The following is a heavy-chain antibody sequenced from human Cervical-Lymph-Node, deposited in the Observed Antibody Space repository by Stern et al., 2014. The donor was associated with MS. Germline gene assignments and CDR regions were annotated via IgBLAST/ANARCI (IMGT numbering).Heavy chain of an antibody. CDR2: IDISGATT. Sequence: EVHLVESGGDLVQPGGSLRLSCAVSGFAFSSHAMSWVRQAPGKGLEWVSSIDISGATTFYADAVSGRVTISRDNSKNTLYLQMNTLTAEDTAVYYCANEIRPNDYWGQGTLVTVSS. CDR1: GFAFSSHA. V-gene: IGHV3-23*05. CDR3: ANEIRPNDY. D-gene: IGHD6-6*01. J-gene: IGHJ4*02.